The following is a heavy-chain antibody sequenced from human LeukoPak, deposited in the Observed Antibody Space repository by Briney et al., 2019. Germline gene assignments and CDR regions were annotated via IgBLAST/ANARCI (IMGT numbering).Heavy chain of an antibody. V-gene: IGHV1-8*01. CDR1: GYTFTSYD. CDR2: MNPNSGNT. CDR3: ARDQWSSIAARPHPPHGY. D-gene: IGHD6-6*01. J-gene: IGHJ4*02. Sequence: ASVKVSCKASGYTFTSYDINWVRQATGQGLEWMGWMNPNSGNTGYAQKFQGRVTMTRNTSISTAYMELSSLRSEDTAVYYCARDQWSSIAARPHPPHGYCGEGTLVTVSS.